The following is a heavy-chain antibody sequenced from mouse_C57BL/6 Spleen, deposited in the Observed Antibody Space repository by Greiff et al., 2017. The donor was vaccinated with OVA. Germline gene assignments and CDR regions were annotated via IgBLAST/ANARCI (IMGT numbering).Heavy chain of an antibody. Sequence: VQLQQSGPELVKPGASVKISCKASGYTFTDYYINWVKQRPGQGLEWIGWIYPGSGNTKYNEKFKGKATLTVDTSSSTAYMQLSSLTSEDSAVYFCARSRPYYYGSSPYAMDYWGQGTSVTVSS. CDR3: ARSRPYYYGSSPYAMDY. CDR2: IYPGSGNT. D-gene: IGHD1-1*01. CDR1: GYTFTDYY. J-gene: IGHJ4*01. V-gene: IGHV1-84*01.